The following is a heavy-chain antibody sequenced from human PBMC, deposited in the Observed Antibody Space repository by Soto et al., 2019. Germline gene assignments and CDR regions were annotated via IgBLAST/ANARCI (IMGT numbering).Heavy chain of an antibody. CDR2: IIPYFDTA. Sequence: QVQLVQSGAEVKKPGSSVKVSCKASAVSFSSNALTWVRQAPGQGLEWMGGIIPYFDTANYAQKFQGRVTITADKSTSTAYMELTSLRSEDTAVYYCARLKGPYGGTSRGVFDIWGQGTMVTVSS. CDR1: AVSFSSNA. CDR3: ARLKGPYGGTSRGVFDI. D-gene: IGHD4-17*01. J-gene: IGHJ3*02. V-gene: IGHV1-69*06.